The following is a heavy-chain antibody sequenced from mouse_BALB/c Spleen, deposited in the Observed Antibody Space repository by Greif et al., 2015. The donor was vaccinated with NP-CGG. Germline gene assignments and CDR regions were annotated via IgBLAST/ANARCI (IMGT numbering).Heavy chain of an antibody. V-gene: IGHV5-17*02. J-gene: IGHJ3*01. CDR1: GFTFSSFG. CDR2: ISSGSSTI. CDR3: ARSGYYGSSPWFAY. D-gene: IGHD1-1*01. Sequence: VQLKESGGGLVQPGGSRKLSCAASGFTFSSFGMHRVRQAPEKGLEWVAYISSGSSTIYYADTVKGRFTISRDNPKNTLFLQMTSLRSEDTAMYYCARSGYYGSSPWFAYWGQGTLVTVSA.